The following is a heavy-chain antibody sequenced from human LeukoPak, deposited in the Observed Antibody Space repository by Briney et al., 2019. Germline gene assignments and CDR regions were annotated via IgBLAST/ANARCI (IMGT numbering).Heavy chain of an antibody. CDR1: GYTFTGYY. D-gene: IGHD3-22*01. Sequence: GASVKVSCKASGYTFTGYYMHWVRQAPGQGLEWMGWINPNSGGTNYAQKFQGWVTMTRDTSISTAYMELSRLRSDDTAVYYCARGESNYYDSSGYSPDWFDPWGQGTLVTVSS. CDR2: INPNSGGT. CDR3: ARGESNYYDSSGYSPDWFDP. V-gene: IGHV1-2*04. J-gene: IGHJ5*02.